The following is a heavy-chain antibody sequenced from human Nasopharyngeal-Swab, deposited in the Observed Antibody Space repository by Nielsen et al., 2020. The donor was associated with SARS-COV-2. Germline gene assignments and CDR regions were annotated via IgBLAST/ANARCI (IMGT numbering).Heavy chain of an antibody. CDR2: IGTAGDT. CDR3: ARDPRPYSSSWYYFDY. CDR1: GFTFSSYD. Sequence: GESLKISCAASGFTFSSYDMHWVRQATGKGLEWVSAIGTAGDTYYPGSVKGRFTISRDNSKNTLYLQMNSLRAEDTAVYYCARDPRPYSSSWYYFDYWGQGTLVTVSS. V-gene: IGHV3-13*01. D-gene: IGHD6-13*01. J-gene: IGHJ4*02.